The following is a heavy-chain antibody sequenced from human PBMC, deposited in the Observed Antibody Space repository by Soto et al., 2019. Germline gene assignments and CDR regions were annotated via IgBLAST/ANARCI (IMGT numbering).Heavy chain of an antibody. CDR2: IYYSGST. D-gene: IGHD4-17*01. V-gene: IGHV4-59*01. Sequence: PSETLSLTCTVSGGSISSYYWSWIRQPPGKGLEWIGYIYYSGSTNYNPSLKSRVTISVDTSKNQFSLKLSSVTAADTAVYYCARDRGYGHYDNWLDPWGQGTLVTVSS. J-gene: IGHJ5*02. CDR3: ARDRGYGHYDNWLDP. CDR1: GGSISSYY.